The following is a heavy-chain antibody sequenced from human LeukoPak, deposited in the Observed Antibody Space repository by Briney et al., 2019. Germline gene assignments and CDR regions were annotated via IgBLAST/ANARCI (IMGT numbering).Heavy chain of an antibody. CDR2: ISAYNDNT. CDR1: GYTFTSYG. Sequence: ASVKVSCKASGYTFTSYGISWVRQAPGQGLEWMGWISAYNDNTNYAQKLQGRVTMTTDTSTSTAYMELRSLRSDDTAVYYCARGGGGGGLLMKMSFVIWGQGTMVTVSS. V-gene: IGHV1-18*01. D-gene: IGHD3-10*01. CDR3: ARGGGGGGLLMKMSFVI. J-gene: IGHJ3*02.